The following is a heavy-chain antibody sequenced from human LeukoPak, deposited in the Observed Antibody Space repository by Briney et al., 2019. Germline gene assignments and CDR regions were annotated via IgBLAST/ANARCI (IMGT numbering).Heavy chain of an antibody. CDR1: GGTFISYA. CDR3: ARSNYGALPDY. D-gene: IGHD4-11*01. V-gene: IGHV1-69*13. J-gene: IGHJ4*02. Sequence: SVKVSCKASGGTFISYAISWMRQAPGQGLEWMGGIIPIFGTANYAQKFQGRVTITADESTSTAYMELSSLRSEDTAVYYCARSNYGALPDYWGQGTLVTVSS. CDR2: IIPIFGTA.